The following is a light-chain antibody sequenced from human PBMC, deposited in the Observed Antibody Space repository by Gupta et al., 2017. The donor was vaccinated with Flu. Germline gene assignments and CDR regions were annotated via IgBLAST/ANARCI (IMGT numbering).Light chain of an antibody. CDR1: SSNIGAGYD. CDR3: QSYDSSLSGYV. CDR2: GNS. J-gene: IGLJ1*01. V-gene: IGLV1-40*01. Sequence: VTIFCTGSSSNIGAGYDVHWYQQLPGTAPKLLIYGNSNRPSGVPDRFSGSKSGTSASLAITGLQAEDEADYYCQSYDSSLSGYVFGTGTKVTVL.